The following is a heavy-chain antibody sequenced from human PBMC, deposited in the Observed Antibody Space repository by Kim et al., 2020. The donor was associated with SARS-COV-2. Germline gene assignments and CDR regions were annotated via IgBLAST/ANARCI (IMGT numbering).Heavy chain of an antibody. V-gene: IGHV3-7*01. CDR3: ARGNLPTDYYFDY. D-gene: IGHD2-2*01. J-gene: IGHJ4*02. CDR1: GFTFRSYW. CDR2: VKEDGSDK. Sequence: GGSLRLSCAASGFTFRSYWMSWFRQAPGKGLEWVASVKEDGSDKYYVDSVRGRFTISRDNAKNSLYLQMNSLRAEDTAVYYCARGNLPTDYYFDYWGQGTLVTVSS.